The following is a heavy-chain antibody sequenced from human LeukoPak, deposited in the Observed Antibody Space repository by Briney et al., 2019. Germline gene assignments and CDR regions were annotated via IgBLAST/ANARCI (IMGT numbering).Heavy chain of an antibody. V-gene: IGHV3-74*01. D-gene: IGHD3-10*01. CDR3: ARDYYGSGSYEIYYYYYMDV. Sequence: GGSLRLSCAASGFTFSSYWMHWVRQAPGKGLVWVSRINSDGSSTSYADSVKGRFTISRDNAKNTMYLQMNSLRAEDTAVYYCARDYYGSGSYEIYYYYYMDVWAKGPRSPSP. CDR1: GFTFSSYW. J-gene: IGHJ6*03. CDR2: INSDGSST.